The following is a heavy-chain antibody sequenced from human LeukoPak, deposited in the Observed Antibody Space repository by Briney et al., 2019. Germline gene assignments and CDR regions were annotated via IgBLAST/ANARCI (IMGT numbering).Heavy chain of an antibody. CDR3: AREELLLRNFDY. Sequence: PSETLSLTCTVSGGSISSDDYYWSWIRQPPGKGLEWIGYIYYSGSTYYNPSLKSRVTISVDTSKNQFSLKLSSVTAADTAVYYCAREELLLRNFDYWGQGTLVTVSS. V-gene: IGHV4-30-4*01. CDR2: IYYSGST. CDR1: GGSISSDDYY. D-gene: IGHD3-22*01. J-gene: IGHJ4*02.